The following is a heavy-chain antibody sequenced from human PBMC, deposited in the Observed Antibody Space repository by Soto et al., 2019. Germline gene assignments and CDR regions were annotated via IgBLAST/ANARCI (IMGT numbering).Heavy chain of an antibody. Sequence: EAQLVESGGGLVQPGRSLRLSCVASGFTFDDYAIHWVRQAPGKGLEWVSGISGNGAATGYADSVKGRFTISRDNAKNSLYLQMSSLRTEDTAIYYCANLPLYGSGFDCWGQGTLVTVSS. V-gene: IGHV3-9*01. D-gene: IGHD3-10*01. CDR3: ANLPLYGSGFDC. CDR1: GFTFDDYA. CDR2: ISGNGAAT. J-gene: IGHJ4*02.